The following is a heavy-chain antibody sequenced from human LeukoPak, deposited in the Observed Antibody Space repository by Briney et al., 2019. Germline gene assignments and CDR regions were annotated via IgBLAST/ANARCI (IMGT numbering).Heavy chain of an antibody. CDR1: GFAFNNYG. CDR3: ARERDDAFDI. J-gene: IGHJ3*02. Sequence: GGSLRLSCAASGFAFNNYGMHWVRQAPGKGLEKVAVIWYDGSDKYYADSVKGRFTISRDNSKNTLYLQMNSLRAEDTAVFYCARERDDAFDIWGQGTMVTVSS. V-gene: IGHV3-33*01. CDR2: IWYDGSDK.